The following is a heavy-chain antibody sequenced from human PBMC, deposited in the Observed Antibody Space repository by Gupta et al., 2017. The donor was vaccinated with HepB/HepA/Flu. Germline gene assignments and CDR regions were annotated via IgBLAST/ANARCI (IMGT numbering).Heavy chain of an antibody. CDR3: ARARGYCSSTSCYVWFDP. CDR1: GWSFSGYY. Sequence: QVQLQQWGAGLLKPSETLSLTCAVYGWSFSGYYWSWIRQPPGKGLEWIGEINHSGSTNYNPSLKSRVTISVDTSKNQFSLKLSSVTAADTAVYYCARARGYCSSTSCYVWFDPWGQGTLVTVSS. V-gene: IGHV4-34*01. D-gene: IGHD2-2*01. CDR2: INHSGST. J-gene: IGHJ5*02.